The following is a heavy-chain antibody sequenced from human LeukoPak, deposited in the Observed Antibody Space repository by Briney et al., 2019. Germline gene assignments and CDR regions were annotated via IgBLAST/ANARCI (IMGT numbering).Heavy chain of an antibody. J-gene: IGHJ5*02. V-gene: IGHV1-2*02. CDR3: ARGGRAVVVPAAKNWFDP. Sequence: ASVKVSCKASGYTFTGYYMLWVRQAPGQGLEWMGWINPNSGGTNYAQKFQGRVTMTRDTSISTAYMELSRLRSDDTAVYYCARGGRAVVVPAAKNWFDPWGQGTLVTVSS. D-gene: IGHD2-2*01. CDR1: GYTFTGYY. CDR2: INPNSGGT.